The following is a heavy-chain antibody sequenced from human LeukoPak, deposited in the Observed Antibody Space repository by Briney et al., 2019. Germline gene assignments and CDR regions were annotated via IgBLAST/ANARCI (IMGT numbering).Heavy chain of an antibody. CDR3: ARGYGDYDTQLPDAFDI. CDR1: SGSISTSNYY. D-gene: IGHD4-17*01. Sequence: SETLSLTCTVSSGSISTSNYYWGWVRQPPGNALEWIGYIYYSGSTNYNPSPKSRVTISVDTSKNQFSLKLSSVTAADTAVYYCARGYGDYDTQLPDAFDIWGQGTMVTVSS. V-gene: IGHV4-61*05. CDR2: IYYSGST. J-gene: IGHJ3*02.